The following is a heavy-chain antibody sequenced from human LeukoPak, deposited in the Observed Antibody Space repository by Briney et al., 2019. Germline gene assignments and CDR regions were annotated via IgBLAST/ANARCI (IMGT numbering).Heavy chain of an antibody. CDR3: ARGRSGSYFDS. J-gene: IGHJ4*02. V-gene: IGHV3-13*04. Sequence: PGGSLRLSCEASGFXFSTYDMHWVRQATGRGLEWVSAISTTDDTYYPGSVKGRFTISRENAKSSLYLQMNSLRAEDTAVYYCARGRSGSYFDSWGQGTLVAVSS. D-gene: IGHD1-26*01. CDR1: GFXFSTYD. CDR2: ISTTDDT.